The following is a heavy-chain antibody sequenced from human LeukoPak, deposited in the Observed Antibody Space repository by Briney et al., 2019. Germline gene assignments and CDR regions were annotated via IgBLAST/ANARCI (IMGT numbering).Heavy chain of an antibody. Sequence: SQTLSLTCAISGDSVSSNSAAWNWIRRSPSRGLEWLGRTYYRSKWYNDYAISVKSRITINPDTSKNQFSLQLNSVTPEDTAVYYCARGVGPTRSLYYFDFWGQGTLVTVSS. J-gene: IGHJ4*02. CDR2: TYYRSKWYN. D-gene: IGHD1-26*01. V-gene: IGHV6-1*01. CDR3: ARGVGPTRSLYYFDF. CDR1: GDSVSSNSAA.